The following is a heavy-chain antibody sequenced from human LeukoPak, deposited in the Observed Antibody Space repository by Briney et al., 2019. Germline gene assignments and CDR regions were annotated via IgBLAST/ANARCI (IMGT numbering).Heavy chain of an antibody. D-gene: IGHD3-22*01. Sequence: SETLSLTCTVSGGSISSYYWSWIRQPPGKGLEWIWYIYYSGSTNYNPSLKSRVTISVDTSKNQFSLQLSSVTAADTAVYYCARSANYYDSSGYYGWGQGTLVTVSS. CDR2: IYYSGST. V-gene: IGHV4-59*01. CDR1: GGSISSYY. CDR3: ARSANYYDSSGYYG. J-gene: IGHJ4*02.